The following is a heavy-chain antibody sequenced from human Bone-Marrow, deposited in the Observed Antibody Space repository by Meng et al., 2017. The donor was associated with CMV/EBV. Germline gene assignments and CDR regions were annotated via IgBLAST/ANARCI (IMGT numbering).Heavy chain of an antibody. D-gene: IGHD3-10*01. J-gene: IGHJ4*02. V-gene: IGHV4-34*13. Sequence: FTHYYWRWIRQPPGNGLAWIGDIYHTRPNNYSPSLKSRLTISVDTSKNQFSLRLSSMTAADTAVYYCARGWGAVHLWTPYYFDNWGQGTLVTVSS. CDR2: IYHTRPN. CDR3: ARGWGAVHLWTPYYFDN. CDR1: FTHYY.